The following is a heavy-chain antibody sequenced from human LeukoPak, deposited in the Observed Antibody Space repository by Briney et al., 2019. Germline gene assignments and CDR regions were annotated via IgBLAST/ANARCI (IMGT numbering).Heavy chain of an antibody. J-gene: IGHJ4*02. D-gene: IGHD3-10*01. Sequence: SETLSLTCTVSGGSISSGDYYWSWIRQPPGKGLEWIGYIYYSGSTYYNPSLKSRVTISVDTSKNQFSLKLSYVTAADTAVYYCARSGYYGSGTYYNVDYWGQGTLVTVSS. CDR2: IYYSGST. V-gene: IGHV4-30-4*01. CDR3: ARSGYYGSGTYYNVDY. CDR1: GGSISSGDYY.